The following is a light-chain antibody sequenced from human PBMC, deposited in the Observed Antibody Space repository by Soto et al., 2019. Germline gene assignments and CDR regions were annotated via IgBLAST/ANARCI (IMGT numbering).Light chain of an antibody. CDR2: HAS. V-gene: IGKV1-5*01. Sequence: DIQMTPSTSTLSASVGNRVTITPRASQSISSWLAWYQQKPGKAPKLLVYHASSLQSGVASRFSGSGSGTEFTLIISGLQPDDSATYYCQQYTNTNNPCMFGQGTKVDIK. J-gene: IGKJ2*01. CDR3: QQYTNTNNPCM. CDR1: QSISSW.